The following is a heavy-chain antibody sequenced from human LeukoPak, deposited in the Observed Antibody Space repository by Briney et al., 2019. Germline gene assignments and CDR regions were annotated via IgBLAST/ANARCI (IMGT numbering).Heavy chain of an antibody. CDR2: TYYSGST. D-gene: IGHD3-10*01. CDR1: GGSISSGGYY. CDR3: ARDREVIASTYYYYYGMDV. J-gene: IGHJ6*02. V-gene: IGHV4-31*03. Sequence: SETLSLTCTVSGGSISSGGYYWSWIRQHPGKGLEWIGYTYYSGSTYYNPSLKSRVTISVDTSKNQFSLKLSSVTAADTAVYYCARDREVIASTYYYYYGMDVWGQGTTVTVSS.